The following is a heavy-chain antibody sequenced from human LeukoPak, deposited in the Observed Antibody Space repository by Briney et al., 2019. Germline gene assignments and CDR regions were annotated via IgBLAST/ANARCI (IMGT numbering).Heavy chain of an antibody. J-gene: IGHJ5*02. D-gene: IGHD6-6*01. Sequence: RASVKVSFTASGYTFTSYYMHWVRQAPGQGLEWMGIINPSGGSTNYAQKFQGRVTMTRDTSTSTVYMELSSLRSEDTAVYYCARERPTIAARSSNWFDPWGQGALVTVSS. CDR2: INPSGGST. CDR1: GYTFTSYY. V-gene: IGHV1-46*01. CDR3: ARERPTIAARSSNWFDP.